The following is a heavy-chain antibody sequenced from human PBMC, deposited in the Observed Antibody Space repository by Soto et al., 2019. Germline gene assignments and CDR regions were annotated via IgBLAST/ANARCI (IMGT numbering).Heavy chain of an antibody. Sequence: ASVKVSCKASGYTFTSYYMHWVRQAPGQGLEWMGIINPSGGSTSYAQKFQGRVTMTRDTSTSTVYMELSSLRSEDTAVYYCARALVVVVAATRPDAFDIWGQGTMVTVSS. CDR2: INPSGGST. J-gene: IGHJ3*02. CDR1: GYTFTSYY. D-gene: IGHD2-15*01. V-gene: IGHV1-46*03. CDR3: ARALVVVVAATRPDAFDI.